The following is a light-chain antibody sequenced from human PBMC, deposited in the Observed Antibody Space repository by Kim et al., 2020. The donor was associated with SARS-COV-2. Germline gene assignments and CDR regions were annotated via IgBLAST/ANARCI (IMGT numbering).Light chain of an antibody. CDR1: SSDIGRYHL. V-gene: IGLV2-23*02. Sequence: GQSITIYCTGTSSDIGRYHLVTWYQHHPGKGPKLIIYEVTKRASGVSDRFSGSKSGNTASLTISRLQADDEATYYCSSFANSNTLPFGAGTQLTVL. CDR2: EVT. J-gene: IGLJ2*01. CDR3: SSFANSNTLP.